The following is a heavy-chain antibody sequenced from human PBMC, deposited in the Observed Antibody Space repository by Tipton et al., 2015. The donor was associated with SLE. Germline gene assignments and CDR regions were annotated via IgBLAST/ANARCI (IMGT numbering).Heavy chain of an antibody. Sequence: TLSLTCTVSGGSISSSSYYWGWIRQPPGKGLGWIGSIYYSGCTYYNPSLKSRVTISVDTSKNQFSLKLSSVTAADTAVYYCARDEGYGGNSGGAFDIWGQGTMVTVSS. D-gene: IGHD4-23*01. CDR3: ARDEGYGGNSGGAFDI. CDR2: IYYSGCT. V-gene: IGHV4-39*07. J-gene: IGHJ3*02. CDR1: GGSISSSSYY.